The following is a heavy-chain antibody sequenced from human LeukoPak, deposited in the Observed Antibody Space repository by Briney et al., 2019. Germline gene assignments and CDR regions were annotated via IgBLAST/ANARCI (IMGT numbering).Heavy chain of an antibody. V-gene: IGHV4-59*08. D-gene: IGHD6-13*01. Sequence: PSETLSLTCAVSGGSLRGYYWSWIRQPPGKGLEWIGYIYYSGTTNYSPSLKSRVTISVDTSKNLFSLKLSSVTAADTAIYYCARHWIAPAGLDYWGEGTLVTVSS. J-gene: IGHJ4*02. CDR3: ARHWIAPAGLDY. CDR1: GGSLRGYY. CDR2: IYYSGTT.